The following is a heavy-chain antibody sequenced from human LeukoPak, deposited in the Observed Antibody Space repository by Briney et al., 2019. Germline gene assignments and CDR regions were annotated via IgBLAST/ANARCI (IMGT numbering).Heavy chain of an antibody. V-gene: IGHV1-18*01. Sequence: VASVNVSCKTSGYSFANFAINWVRQAPGQGLEWMGWISAYNGNTNYAQKLQGRVTMTTDTSTSTAYMELRSLRSDDTAVYYCASAAPRGGYFQHWGQGTLVTVSS. CDR3: ASAAPRGGYFQH. D-gene: IGHD3-3*01. J-gene: IGHJ1*01. CDR2: ISAYNGNT. CDR1: GYSFANFA.